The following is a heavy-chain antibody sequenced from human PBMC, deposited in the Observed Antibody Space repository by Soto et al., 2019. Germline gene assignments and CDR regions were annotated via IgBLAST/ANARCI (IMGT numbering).Heavy chain of an antibody. CDR1: GGSFSGYY. CDR2: INHSGST. Sequence: SETLSLTCAVYGGSFSGYYWSWIRQPPGKGLEWIGEINHSGSTNYNPSLKSRVTISVDTSKNQISLMLSSVTAADTAMYYCSRHPPYRVRMDFWGQGSKVPVSS. J-gene: IGHJ6*02. D-gene: IGHD3-10*01. CDR3: SRHPPYRVRMDF. V-gene: IGHV4-34*01.